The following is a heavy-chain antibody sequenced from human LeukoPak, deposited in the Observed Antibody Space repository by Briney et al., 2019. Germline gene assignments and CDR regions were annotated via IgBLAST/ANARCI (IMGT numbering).Heavy chain of an antibody. J-gene: IGHJ4*02. CDR2: INTGGSST. CDR1: GFTFSSYW. Sequence: GGSLRLSCAAAGFTFSSYWMHWVRQVPGKGLVWVSRINTGGSSTTYADSVKGRFTISRDNAKNTLYLQMNSLRVEDTAVYYCARSNQADDYWGQGTLVTVSS. V-gene: IGHV3-74*01. D-gene: IGHD4-11*01. CDR3: ARSNQADDY.